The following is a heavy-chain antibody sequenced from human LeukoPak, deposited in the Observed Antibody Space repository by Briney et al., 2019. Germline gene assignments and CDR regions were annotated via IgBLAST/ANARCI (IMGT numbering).Heavy chain of an antibody. V-gene: IGHV3-7*01. D-gene: IGHD4-17*01. Sequence: GGSLRLSCAVSGFSFNAYWMTWVRQAPGKGLEWVANIKQDGSEKYYVDSVKGRFTTSRDNAKNSLYLQMNSLRAEDTAVYYCAGHPYGVLDYWGQGTLVTVSS. CDR2: IKQDGSEK. CDR3: AGHPYGVLDY. CDR1: GFSFNAYW. J-gene: IGHJ4*02.